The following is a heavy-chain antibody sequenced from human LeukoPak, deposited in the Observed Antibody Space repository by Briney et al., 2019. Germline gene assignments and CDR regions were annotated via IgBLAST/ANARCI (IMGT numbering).Heavy chain of an antibody. V-gene: IGHV3-15*05. CDR2: IKSKVDGETR. D-gene: IGHD6-19*01. Sequence: GGSLRLSCAGSGFTFSNAWMSWVRQAPGKGLEWLGRIKSKVDGETRDYAAPVKGRVTISRDDSKDTLYVQMDCMTTVETAAYYCHAHRSGWYLNYWGQGTLVTVSS. J-gene: IGHJ4*02. CDR3: HAHRSGWYLNY. CDR1: GFTFSNAW.